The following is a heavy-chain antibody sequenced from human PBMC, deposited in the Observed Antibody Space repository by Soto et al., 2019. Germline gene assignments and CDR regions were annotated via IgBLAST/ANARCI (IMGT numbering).Heavy chain of an antibody. J-gene: IGHJ5*02. CDR2: ISAYNGNT. Sequence: QVQLVQSGAEVKKPGASVKVSCKASGYTFTSYGISWVRQAPGQGLEWMGWISAYNGNTNYAQKPGGREPRTPDTPASTPYWGRGGPRSDDPPVYYCAGDGGPRARFHPGGQEPLVPVSS. V-gene: IGHV1-18*01. CDR3: AGDGGPRARFHP. D-gene: IGHD6-25*01. CDR1: GYTFTSYG.